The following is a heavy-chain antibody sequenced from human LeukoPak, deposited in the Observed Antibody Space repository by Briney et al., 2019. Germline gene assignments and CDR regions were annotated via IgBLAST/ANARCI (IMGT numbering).Heavy chain of an antibody. J-gene: IGHJ6*03. V-gene: IGHV1-18*01. D-gene: IGHD6-13*01. CDR1: GYTFTSYG. Sequence: ASVKVSCKASGYTFTSYGISWVRQAPGQGLEWMGWISAYNANTNYPQKLQGRVTMTTDTSTSTAYMELRSLRSDDTAVYYCARDAGSSWGNYYYHMDVWGKGTTVTVSS. CDR3: ARDAGSSWGNYYYHMDV. CDR2: ISAYNANT.